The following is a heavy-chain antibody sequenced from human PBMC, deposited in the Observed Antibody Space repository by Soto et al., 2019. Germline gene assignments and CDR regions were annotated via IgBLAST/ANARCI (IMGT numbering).Heavy chain of an antibody. Sequence: QITLKESGPPLVKPTQTLTLTCTFSGFSLSTSGVGVGWIRQPPGKALEWLALIYWDDDKRYSPSLKSRLTITKDTSKNQVVLTMTNMDPVDTATYYCAHIVGAPNWFDPWGQGTLVTVSP. V-gene: IGHV2-5*02. D-gene: IGHD1-26*01. CDR2: IYWDDDK. CDR3: AHIVGAPNWFDP. CDR1: GFSLSTSGVG. J-gene: IGHJ5*02.